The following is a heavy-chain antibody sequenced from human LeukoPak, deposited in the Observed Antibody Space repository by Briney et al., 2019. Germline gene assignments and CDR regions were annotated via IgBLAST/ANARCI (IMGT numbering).Heavy chain of an antibody. V-gene: IGHV4-59*08. CDR2: ISQNGYT. CDR1: GASIGSYY. D-gene: IGHD2-15*01. J-gene: IGHJ6*02. Sequence: SETLSLTCTVSGASIGSYYWSWIRQPPGKGLEWIGYISQNGYTKYTPSRKSRVTISRDTSENQFSLILSSVTAADTAVYYCTRHDVVAVIGHGMAVWGQGTTVTVSS. CDR3: TRHDVVAVIGHGMAV.